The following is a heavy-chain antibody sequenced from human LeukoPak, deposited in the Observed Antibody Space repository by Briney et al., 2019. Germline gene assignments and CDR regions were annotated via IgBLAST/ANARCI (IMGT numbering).Heavy chain of an antibody. V-gene: IGHV3-74*03. CDR1: GFTFSRCW. J-gene: IGHJ4*02. CDR3: VRDNYGVDY. Sequence: PGGSLRLSCAASGFTFSRCWMQWVRQAPGQGLVWLSHINSDGSSTTYADSVRGRFTTSRDNAKNTLYLQMNSLRAEDTAVYYCVRDNYGVDYWGQGTLVTVSS. D-gene: IGHD3-10*01. CDR2: INSDGSST.